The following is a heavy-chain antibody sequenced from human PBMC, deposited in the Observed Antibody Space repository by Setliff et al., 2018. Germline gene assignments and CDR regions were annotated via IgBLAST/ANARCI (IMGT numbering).Heavy chain of an antibody. CDR2: INTNTGNP. D-gene: IGHD3-10*01. V-gene: IGHV7-4-1*02. J-gene: IGHJ6*03. CDR3: ARASRFGTIKYRGDYYMDV. Sequence: ASVKVSCKASGYTFTTYAFSWMRQAPGQGLEWMGWINTNTGNPSYAQGFTGRFVFSLDTSVSTAYLQISSLEAEDTALYYCARASRFGTIKYRGDYYMDVWGKGTTVTVSS. CDR1: GYTFTTYA.